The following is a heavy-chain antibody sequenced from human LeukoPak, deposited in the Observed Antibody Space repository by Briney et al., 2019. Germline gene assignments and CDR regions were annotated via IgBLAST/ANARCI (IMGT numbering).Heavy chain of an antibody. J-gene: IGHJ4*02. CDR1: GFTFSSYG. V-gene: IGHV3-30*02. CDR3: ASRVGGPEGY. Sequence: GGSLRLSCAASGFTFSSYGMHWVRQAPGKGLEWVAFIRYDGRDKYYADSVKGRFTISRDNSKTTLYLQMNSLRAEDTAVYYCASRVGGPEGYWGQGTLVTV. CDR2: IRYDGRDK. D-gene: IGHD3-3*01.